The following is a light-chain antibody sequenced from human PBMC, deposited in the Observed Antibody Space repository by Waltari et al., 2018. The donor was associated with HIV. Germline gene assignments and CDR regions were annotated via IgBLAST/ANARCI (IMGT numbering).Light chain of an antibody. CDR2: DVN. V-gene: IGLV2-23*02. Sequence: QSALTQPASVSGSPGRSSTLPCPETCSAVGQYNYVSWYQQHPGKAPNPLIYDVNKRPSGVSNRFSGSKSGNTASLTISGLQAEDEADYYCCSYAGSSTVVFGGGSKLTVL. J-gene: IGLJ2*01. CDR3: CSYAGSSTVV. CDR1: CSAVGQYNY.